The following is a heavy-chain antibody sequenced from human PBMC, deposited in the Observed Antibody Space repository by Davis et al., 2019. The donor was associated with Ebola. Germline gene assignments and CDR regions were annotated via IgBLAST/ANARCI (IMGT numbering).Heavy chain of an antibody. Sequence: GESLKISCAASGFTVSSNYMSWVRQAPGKGLEWVSVIYSGGSTYYADSVKGRFTISRDNSKNTLYLQMNSLRAEDTAVYYCASSTYYYDSSGHTGMDVWGQGTTVTVSS. D-gene: IGHD3-22*01. CDR1: GFTVSSNY. CDR3: ASSTYYYDSSGHTGMDV. CDR2: IYSGGST. J-gene: IGHJ6*02. V-gene: IGHV3-53*01.